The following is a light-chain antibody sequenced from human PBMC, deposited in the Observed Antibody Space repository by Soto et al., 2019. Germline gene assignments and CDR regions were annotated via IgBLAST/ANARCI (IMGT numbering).Light chain of an antibody. Sequence: PEDRATLSCRASQSVSSSYLAWYQQKPGQPPRLLIYGAFSRAAGVPDRFSGSGSGPDFTLTISRLEPEDFAVYYCQQYDSSPRTFGQGTKVDIK. CDR3: QQYDSSPRT. V-gene: IGKV3-20*01. CDR1: QSVSSSY. CDR2: GAF. J-gene: IGKJ1*01.